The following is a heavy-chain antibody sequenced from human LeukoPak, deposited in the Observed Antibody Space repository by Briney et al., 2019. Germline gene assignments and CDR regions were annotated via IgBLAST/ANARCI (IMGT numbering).Heavy chain of an antibody. D-gene: IGHD2-2*01. Sequence: PGGSLRLSCAASGFTFSSYWMSWVRQAPGKGLEWVANIKQDGSEKYYVDSVKGRFTISRDNAKNSLYLQMNSLRAEDTAVYYCTASDHRYCSSTGCHIDFWGQGTLVTVSS. CDR3: TASDHRYCSSTGCHIDF. CDR1: GFTFSSYW. J-gene: IGHJ4*02. CDR2: IKQDGSEK. V-gene: IGHV3-7*01.